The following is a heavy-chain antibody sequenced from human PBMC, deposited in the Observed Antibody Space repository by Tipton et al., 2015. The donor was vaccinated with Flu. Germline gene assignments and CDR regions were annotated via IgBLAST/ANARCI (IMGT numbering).Heavy chain of an antibody. J-gene: IGHJ4*02. CDR3: ARSIGAASSY. D-gene: IGHD6-13*01. Sequence: GSLRLSCVASGFTFSSYWMHWVRQAPGKGLEWVANIKQDGSEIYYVDSVKGRFTISRDNAQNSLYLQMNSLRAEDTAVYYCARSIGAASSYWGQGTLVTVSS. CDR1: GFTFSSYW. CDR2: IKQDGSEI. V-gene: IGHV3-7*01.